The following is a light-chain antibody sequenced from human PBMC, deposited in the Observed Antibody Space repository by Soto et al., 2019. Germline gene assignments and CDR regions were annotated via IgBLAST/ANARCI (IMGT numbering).Light chain of an antibody. J-gene: IGKJ2*01. Sequence: EIVLTQSPGTLSLSPGERATLSCRASQSVSSSYLAWYQQKPGQAPRLLIYGASSRATGIPDRFSGSGSGTYFTLTISRLEPQDFALYYSHHYGSSLPYTFGQRTKLQIK. V-gene: IGKV3-20*01. CDR2: GAS. CDR1: QSVSSSY. CDR3: HHYGSSLPYT.